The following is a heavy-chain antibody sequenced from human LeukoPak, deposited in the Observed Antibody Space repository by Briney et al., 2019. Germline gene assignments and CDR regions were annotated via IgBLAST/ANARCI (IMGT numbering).Heavy chain of an antibody. Sequence: GGSLRLSCATSGFTFSNYWMSWVRQAPGKGLEWVANIKQDGSEKYYLDFVKGRFTISRDNAKNSVYLQMNSLRVEDTAVYYCARASSYQLLGGGCDYWGQGTLVTVSS. V-gene: IGHV3-7*04. CDR3: ARASSYQLLGGGCDY. CDR2: IKQDGSEK. J-gene: IGHJ4*02. D-gene: IGHD2-2*01. CDR1: GFTFSNYW.